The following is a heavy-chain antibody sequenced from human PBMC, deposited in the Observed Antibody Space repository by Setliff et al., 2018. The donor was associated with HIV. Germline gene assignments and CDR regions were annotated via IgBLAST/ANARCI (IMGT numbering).Heavy chain of an antibody. CDR1: RFTFSSYA. Sequence: ETLSLSCAASRFTFSSYAMTWVRQAPGKGLEWVSSISSSGDTTNYADSVQGRFTISRHNSKNTLYLQMNSLRPEDTAVYYCARETGGDYDSTDAFDIWGQGTMVTVSS. D-gene: IGHD3-22*01. V-gene: IGHV3-23*01. CDR2: ISSSGDTT. CDR3: ARETGGDYDSTDAFDI. J-gene: IGHJ3*02.